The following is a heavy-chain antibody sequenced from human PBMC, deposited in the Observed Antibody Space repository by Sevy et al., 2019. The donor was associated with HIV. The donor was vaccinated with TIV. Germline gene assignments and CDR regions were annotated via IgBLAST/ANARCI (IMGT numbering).Heavy chain of an antibody. J-gene: IGHJ4*02. CDR1: GGSISSYY. CDR2: IYYSGST. V-gene: IGHV4-59*01. CDR3: ARGSGSGWYNY. D-gene: IGHD6-19*01. Sequence: SETLSLTCTVSGGSISSYYWSWIRQPPGKGLEWIGDIYYSGSTNYNPSLKSRVTISVDTSKNQFSLKLSSVTAADTAVYYCARGSGSGWYNYWGQGTLVTVSS.